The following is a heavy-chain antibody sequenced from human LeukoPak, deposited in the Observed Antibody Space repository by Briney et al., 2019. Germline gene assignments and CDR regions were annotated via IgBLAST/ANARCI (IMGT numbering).Heavy chain of an antibody. CDR1: GFTFCDYY. CDR3: AKDRLYGVIGEWKAFFDY. J-gene: IGHJ4*02. Sequence: GGSLRLSCAVSGFTFCDYYMSWVRQAPGRGLEWVSGISASAVGSTYYADSVKGRFTISRDNSKNTLYLQMNSLRAEDTAVYYCAKDRLYGVIGEWKAFFDYWGQGTLVTVSS. CDR2: ISASAVGST. D-gene: IGHD3-22*01. V-gene: IGHV3-23*01.